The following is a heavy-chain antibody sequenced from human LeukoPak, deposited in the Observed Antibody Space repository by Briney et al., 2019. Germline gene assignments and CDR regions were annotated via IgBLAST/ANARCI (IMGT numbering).Heavy chain of an antibody. V-gene: IGHV5-51*01. J-gene: IGHJ4*02. CDR2: IYPGDSDT. CDR1: GYSFTSYW. Sequence: GESLKISCKGSGYSFTSYWIAWVRQMPGKGLEWMGIIYPGDSDTRYSPSFQGQVTISADKSISTAYLQWSSLKASDTAMFYYARHSVRNSTWYEIDYWGQGTLVTVSS. D-gene: IGHD6-13*01. CDR3: ARHSVRNSTWYEIDY.